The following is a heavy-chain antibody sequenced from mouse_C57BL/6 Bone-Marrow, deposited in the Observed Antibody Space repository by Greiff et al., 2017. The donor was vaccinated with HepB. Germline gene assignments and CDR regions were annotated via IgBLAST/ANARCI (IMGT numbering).Heavy chain of an antibody. Sequence: EVQGVESGGGLVQPGGSLKLSCAASGFTFSDYGMAWVRQAPREGPEWVAFISNLAYSIYYADTVTGRFTISRENAKNTLYLEMSSLRSEDTAMYYCARRLRAMDYWGQGTSVTVSS. CDR3: ARRLRAMDY. CDR1: GFTFSDYG. D-gene: IGHD1-1*01. J-gene: IGHJ4*01. CDR2: ISNLAYSI. V-gene: IGHV5-15*04.